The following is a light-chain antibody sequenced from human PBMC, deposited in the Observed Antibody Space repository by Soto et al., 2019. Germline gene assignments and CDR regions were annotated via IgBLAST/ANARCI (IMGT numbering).Light chain of an antibody. J-gene: IGKJ2*01. V-gene: IGKV1-39*01. CDR3: QQSYRSPYT. Sequence: IQMTQSPSSLSASVGDSVTVTCRASQSINIYLNWYQHKPGKDPTLLIYGAYSLQSGVPLRFTGGGSRTDFTLTISSLQPEDFATYYYQQSYRSPYTFGKGTKLEIK. CDR2: GAY. CDR1: QSINIY.